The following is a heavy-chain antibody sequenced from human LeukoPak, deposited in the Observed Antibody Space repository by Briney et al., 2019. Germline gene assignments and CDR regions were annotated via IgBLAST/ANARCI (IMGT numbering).Heavy chain of an antibody. CDR2: INPSGGST. D-gene: IGHD1-26*01. CDR1: GYTFTSYY. J-gene: IGHJ5*02. CDR3: ARGGPLVVGATNWFDP. V-gene: IGHV1-46*01. Sequence: ASVKVSCKASGYTFTSYYMHWVRQAPGQGLEWMGIINPSGGSTSYAQKAQGRVTMTRDTSTSTVYMELSSLRSEDTAVYYCARGGPLVVGATNWFDPWGQGTLVTVSS.